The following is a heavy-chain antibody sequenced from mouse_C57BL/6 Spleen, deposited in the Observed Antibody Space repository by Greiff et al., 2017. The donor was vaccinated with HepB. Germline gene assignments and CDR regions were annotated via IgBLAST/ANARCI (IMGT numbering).Heavy chain of an antibody. V-gene: IGHV1-82*01. D-gene: IGHD1-1*02. CDR3: ARPGSYYYFDY. J-gene: IGHJ2*01. CDR2: IYPGDGDT. Sequence: VQLQQSGPELVKPGASVKISCKASGYAFSSSWMNWVKQRPGKGLEWIGRIYPGDGDTNYNGKFKGKATLTADKSSSTAYMQLSSLTSEDSAVYFCARPGSYYYFDYWGQGTTLTVSS. CDR1: GYAFSSSW.